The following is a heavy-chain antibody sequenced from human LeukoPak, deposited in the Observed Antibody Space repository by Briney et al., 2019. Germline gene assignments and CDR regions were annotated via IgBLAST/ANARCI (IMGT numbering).Heavy chain of an antibody. V-gene: IGHV4-39*07. CDR2: IYYSGST. Sequence: KPSEILSLTCTVSGGSISSSSYYWGWIRQPPGKGLEWIGSIYYSGSTYYNPSLKSRVTISVDTSKNQFSLKLSSVTAADTAVYYCAREIVTTVTPNWFDPWGQGTLVTVSS. D-gene: IGHD4-17*01. CDR3: AREIVTTVTPNWFDP. CDR1: GGSISSSSYY. J-gene: IGHJ5*02.